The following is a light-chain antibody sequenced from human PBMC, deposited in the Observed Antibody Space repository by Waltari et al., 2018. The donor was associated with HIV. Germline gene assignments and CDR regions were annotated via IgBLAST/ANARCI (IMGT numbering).Light chain of an antibody. CDR1: QSVSTN. Sequence: ELVMTQTSATLPVSPEERATLSCRASQSVSTNLAWYQQKPGPAPRLLIYVAATRATGIPARFSGSGSGTEFTLTISSLQSEDFAVYYCQQYNNWPPTWTFGQGTKVEIK. CDR3: QQYNNWPPTWT. CDR2: VAA. J-gene: IGKJ1*01. V-gene: IGKV3-15*01.